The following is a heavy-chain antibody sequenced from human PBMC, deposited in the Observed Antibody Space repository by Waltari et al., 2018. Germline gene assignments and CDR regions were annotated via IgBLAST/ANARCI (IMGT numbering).Heavy chain of an antibody. CDR3: AKEFRGGIFDY. CDR1: CFRSSSSG. Sequence: QVQLVESGGGVVHPGGSLSLHCSASCFRSSSSGRHWVRQAPGKGLEWVASIGYDGSKKYNADSVKGRFSSSRDNSKNTVYLQMDSLRAEDTAMYYCAKEFRGGIFDYWGQGTRVTVSS. V-gene: IGHV3-30*02. J-gene: IGHJ4*02. CDR2: IGYDGSKK. D-gene: IGHD3-10*01.